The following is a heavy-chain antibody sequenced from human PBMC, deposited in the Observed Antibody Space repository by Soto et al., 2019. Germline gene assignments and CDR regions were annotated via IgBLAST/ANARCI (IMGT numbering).Heavy chain of an antibody. D-gene: IGHD1-26*01. CDR1: GFTFDDYA. J-gene: IGHJ4*02. V-gene: IGHV3-9*01. CDR2: ISWNSDMI. Sequence: PGLSLRLSCAASGFTFDDYAMHWVRQGPGKGLEWVSGISWNSDMITYADSVKGRFTVSRDNAKNSLDLEMNSLRVEDTALYYCVKDTYILVGATHLDSWGQGTLVTVSS. CDR3: VKDTYILVGATHLDS.